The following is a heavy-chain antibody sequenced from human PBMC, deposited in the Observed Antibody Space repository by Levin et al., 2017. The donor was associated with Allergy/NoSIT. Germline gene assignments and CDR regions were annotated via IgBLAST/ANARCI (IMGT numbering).Heavy chain of an antibody. CDR1: GYTFTGYY. V-gene: IGHV1-2*02. Sequence: ASVKVSCKASGYTFTGYYIHWVRQAPGQGLEWMGWIDPNSGGTNYAQKFQGRVTMTRDTSIGTAYMELSRLRSDDTAVYYCARRHSGGQEAPWGQGTLVTVSS. J-gene: IGHJ5*02. CDR3: ARRHSGGQEAP. CDR2: IDPNSGGT. D-gene: IGHD6-19*01.